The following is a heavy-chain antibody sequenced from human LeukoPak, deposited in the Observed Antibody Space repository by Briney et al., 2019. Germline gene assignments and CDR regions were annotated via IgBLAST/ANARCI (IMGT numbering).Heavy chain of an antibody. CDR2: IRYDGSSQ. Sequence: GGSLRLSCAASGFTFSSYGMHLVRQAPGKGLEWVAFIRYDGSSQRYTDSVKGRFTISRDNSKNTVYLQMNSLRAEDTAVYYCAKRRDVAAGGSGAFDYWGQGSLVTVSS. J-gene: IGHJ4*02. V-gene: IGHV3-30*02. CDR3: AKRRDVAAGGSGAFDY. D-gene: IGHD6-13*01. CDR1: GFTFSSYG.